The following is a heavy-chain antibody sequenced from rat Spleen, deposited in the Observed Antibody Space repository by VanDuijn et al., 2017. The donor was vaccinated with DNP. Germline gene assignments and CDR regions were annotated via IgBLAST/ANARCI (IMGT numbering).Heavy chain of an antibody. J-gene: IGHJ1*01. V-gene: IGHV1-43*01. CDR1: GYTFTSYY. CDR3: ARPNYYNYNWYFDF. CDR2: INTGSGGT. Sequence: QIQLQQSGGELAKPGSSVKISCKASGYTFTSYYIGWIKQTTGQGLEYFGYINTGSGGTNYNEKFKGKATLTVDRSSSTAFMQLSSLTPDDSAVYYCARPNYYNYNWYFDFWGPGTMVTVSS. D-gene: IGHD1-2*01.